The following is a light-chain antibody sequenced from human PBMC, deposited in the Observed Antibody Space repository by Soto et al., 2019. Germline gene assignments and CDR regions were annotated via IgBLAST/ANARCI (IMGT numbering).Light chain of an antibody. J-gene: IGLJ2*01. CDR1: SSNIGAGYV. CDR3: QSYDSGLSVL. V-gene: IGLV1-40*01. CDR2: GNS. Sequence: QSVLTQPPSVSGAPGQRVTISCTGSSSNIGAGYVVHWYQQLPGTAPKLLIYGNSNRPSGVPDRFSGSKSGTSASLAITGLQAEDEADYYCQSYDSGLSVLFGGGTKVTVL.